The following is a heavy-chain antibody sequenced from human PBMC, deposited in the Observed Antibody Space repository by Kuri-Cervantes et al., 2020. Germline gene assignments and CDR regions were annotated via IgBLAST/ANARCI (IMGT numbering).Heavy chain of an antibody. CDR1: GGSISSYY. CDR2: ISYSGST. D-gene: IGHD2-8*01. CDR3: ARGPAVYEFDP. Sequence: SETLSLTCTVSGGSISSYYWSWIRQPPGKGLEWIGYISYSGSTNYNPSLKSRVTISVDTSKNQFSLKLSSVTAADTAVYYCARGPAVYEFDPWGQGTLVTVSS. V-gene: IGHV4-59*01. J-gene: IGHJ5*02.